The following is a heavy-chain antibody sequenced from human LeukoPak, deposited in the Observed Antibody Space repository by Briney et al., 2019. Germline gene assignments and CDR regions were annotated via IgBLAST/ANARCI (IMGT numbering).Heavy chain of an antibody. CDR3: ARNVRDYYFWSAYYY. CDR1: GYSISSDYY. J-gene: IGHJ4*02. V-gene: IGHV4-38-2*01. D-gene: IGHD3-3*01. CDR2: IYHSGNT. Sequence: SETLSLTCAVSGYSISSDYYWAWIRQPPGKGLEWIGNIYHSGNTYYNPSLKSRVTISVDTSKNQFSLKLSSVTAADTAVYYCARNVRDYYFWSAYYYWGQGTLVTVSS.